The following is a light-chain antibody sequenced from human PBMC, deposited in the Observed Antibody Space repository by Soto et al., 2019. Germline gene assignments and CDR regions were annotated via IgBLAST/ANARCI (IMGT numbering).Light chain of an antibody. V-gene: IGLV1-44*01. CDR1: SSNIGTSS. J-gene: IGLJ1*01. CDR2: TTN. CDR3: AAWDDSLNGHV. Sequence: VLTQPHSASGTPGQRVTISCSGSSSNIGTSSVHWFQQLPGTAPKLLISTTNQRPSGVPERSSGSKSGTSASLAISGLQSEDEADYYWAAWDDSLNGHVFGTGTKVPVL.